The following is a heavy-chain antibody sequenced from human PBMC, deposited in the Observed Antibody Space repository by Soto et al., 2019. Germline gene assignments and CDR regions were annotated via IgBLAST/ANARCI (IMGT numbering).Heavy chain of an antibody. J-gene: IGHJ3*01. D-gene: IGHD1-26*01. CDR2: LSAYNGDT. CDR1: GYTFINYG. V-gene: IGHV1-18*01. Sequence: QVQLVQSGAEVKKPGASVRVSCKTSGYTFINYGITWVRQAPGQGLEWMGWLSAYNGDTSSSEKLQDRFTMTTDTSTNTVYMDLRSLTSDDTVVYYCARWSAIVGGAXALDVWGQGTMVIVSS. CDR3: ARWSAIVGGAXALDV.